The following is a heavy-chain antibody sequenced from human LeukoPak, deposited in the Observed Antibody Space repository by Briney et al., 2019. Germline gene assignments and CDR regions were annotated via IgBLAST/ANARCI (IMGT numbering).Heavy chain of an antibody. CDR1: GGSFSGYY. CDR3: ARGGYYDFWSGYYFDY. J-gene: IGHJ4*02. D-gene: IGHD3-3*01. CDR2: INHSGST. V-gene: IGHV4-34*01. Sequence: SETLSLTCAVYGGSFSGYYWSWIRQPPGKGLEWIGEINHSGSTNYNPSLKSRVTISVDTSKNQSSLKLSSVTAADTAVYYCARGGYYDFWSGYYFDYWGQGTLVTVSS.